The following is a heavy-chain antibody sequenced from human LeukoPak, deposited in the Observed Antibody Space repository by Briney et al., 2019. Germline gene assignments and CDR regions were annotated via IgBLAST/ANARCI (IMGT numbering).Heavy chain of an antibody. CDR2: VRYDGGNT. CDR3: AKGAGGQQLMGF. Sequence: GGSLRLSCAASGFTFSTYGMHRVRQAPGKGLEGGAFVRYDGGNTFYADSVKGRFTISRDNSKNTLYLQMSSLTIEDMAVYYCAKGAGGQQLMGFWGQGTLVTVSS. CDR1: GFTFSTYG. D-gene: IGHD6-13*01. V-gene: IGHV3-30*02. J-gene: IGHJ4*02.